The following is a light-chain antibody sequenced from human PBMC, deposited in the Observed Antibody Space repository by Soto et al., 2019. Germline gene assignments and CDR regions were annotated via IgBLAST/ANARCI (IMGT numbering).Light chain of an antibody. CDR3: QQSNNWPYT. CDR2: GAS. J-gene: IGKJ2*01. V-gene: IGKV3-15*01. Sequence: EIVMTQSPATLSVSPGERATLSCRASQSVSDNLAWYQRKPGQAPRLLIYGASTSATGIPARFSGSGSETEFTLTINSLQSEDFAIYYCQQSNNWPYTFGQGTKVDIK. CDR1: QSVSDN.